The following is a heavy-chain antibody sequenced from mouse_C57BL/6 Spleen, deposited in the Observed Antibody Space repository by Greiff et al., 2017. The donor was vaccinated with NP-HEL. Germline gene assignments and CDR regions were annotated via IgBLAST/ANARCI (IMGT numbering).Heavy chain of an antibody. Sequence: DVKLQESGEGLVKPGGSLKLSCAASGFTFSSYAMSWVRQTPEKRLEWVAYISSGGDYIYYADTVKGRFTISRDNARNTLYLQMSSLKSEDTAMYYCTRDGNYGSSPWGQGTLVTVSA. J-gene: IGHJ3*01. D-gene: IGHD1-1*01. CDR2: ISSGGDYI. CDR3: TRDGNYGSSP. CDR1: GFTFSSYA. V-gene: IGHV5-9-1*02.